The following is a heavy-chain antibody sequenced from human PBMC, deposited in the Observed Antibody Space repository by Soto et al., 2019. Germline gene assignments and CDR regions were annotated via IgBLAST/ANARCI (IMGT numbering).Heavy chain of an antibody. CDR1: GFTFSSYN. V-gene: IGHV3-30*18. D-gene: IGHD5-12*01. Sequence: GGSLRLSCAASGFTFSSYNIHWVRQAPGKGLEWVAVISYDGSNKYYADSVKGRFTISRDNSKNTLYLQMNSLRAEDTAVYYCAKVKRGYSGYAPSYWGQGTLVTVSS. J-gene: IGHJ4*02. CDR3: AKVKRGYSGYAPSY. CDR2: ISYDGSNK.